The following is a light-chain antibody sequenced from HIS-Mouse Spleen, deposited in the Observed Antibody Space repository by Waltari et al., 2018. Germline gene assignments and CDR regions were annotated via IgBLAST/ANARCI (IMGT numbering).Light chain of an antibody. J-gene: IGLJ2*01. CDR1: ALPKKY. Sequence: SYELTQPPSVSVSPGQTARITCSGDALPKKYAYWYQQNSGQAPVLGIYEDSKRPSGIPDRFSGSSSGTMATLTISGAQVEDEADYYCYSTDSSGNHRVFGGGTKLTVL. CDR3: YSTDSSGNHRV. V-gene: IGLV3-10*01. CDR2: EDS.